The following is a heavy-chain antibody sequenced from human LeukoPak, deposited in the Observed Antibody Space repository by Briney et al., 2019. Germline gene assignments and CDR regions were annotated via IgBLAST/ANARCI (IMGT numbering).Heavy chain of an antibody. V-gene: IGHV4-39*01. CDR2: IYYSGST. D-gene: IGHD3-9*01. Sequence: SETLSLTCTVSGGSISSSSYYWGWIRQPPGKGLEWIGSIYYSGSTYYNPSLKSRVTISVDTSKNQFSLKLSSVTAADTAVYYCARRRTYYDILTGSYYYYGMDVWGQGTTVTVSS. CDR1: GGSISSSSYY. CDR3: ARRRTYYDILTGSYYYYGMDV. J-gene: IGHJ6*02.